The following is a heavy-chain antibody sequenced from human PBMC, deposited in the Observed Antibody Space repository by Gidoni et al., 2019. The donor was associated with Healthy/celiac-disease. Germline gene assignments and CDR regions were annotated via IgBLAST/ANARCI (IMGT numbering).Heavy chain of an antibody. CDR1: GYTFSTTG. J-gene: IGHJ5*02. V-gene: IGHV3-23*01. CDR3: AKAHPPSTAMIVVVTHWFDP. D-gene: IGHD3-22*01. Sequence: EVQLLESGGGLVQLGGALRLHCAPRGYTFSTTGSSWVRQAPGKGLECLSAIIGSGGRTYYADSVKGRFTISRDNSKNTLYLQMNSLRAEDTAVYYCAKAHPPSTAMIVVVTHWFDPWGQGTLVTVSS. CDR2: IIGSGGRT.